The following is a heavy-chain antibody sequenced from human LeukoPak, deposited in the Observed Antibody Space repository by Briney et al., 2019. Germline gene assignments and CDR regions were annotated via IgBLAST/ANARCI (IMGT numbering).Heavy chain of an antibody. Sequence: SETLSLTCTVSGGSISSSSYCWGWIRQPPGEGLEWIGTICYSGSTFYNPSLKSRVTLPVDTSKNQFSLKLSSVTAADTAVYYCARTENYIPEDCFDPWGQGTLVTVSS. J-gene: IGHJ5*02. CDR2: ICYSGST. CDR3: ARTENYIPEDCFDP. CDR1: GGSISSSSYC. D-gene: IGHD5-24*01. V-gene: IGHV4-39*01.